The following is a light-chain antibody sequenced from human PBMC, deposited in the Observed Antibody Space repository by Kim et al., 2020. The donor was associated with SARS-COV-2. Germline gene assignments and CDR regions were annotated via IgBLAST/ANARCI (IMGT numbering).Light chain of an antibody. CDR2: EDS. V-gene: IGLV3-1*01. Sequence: SVSPGQTASITCSGDKLGDKYVCWYQQKPGQSPVRVIYEDSRRPSGIPERFLCSNSGNTATLTISGTQAMDEADYYCQAWDSSTGVFGGGTQLTVL. J-gene: IGLJ3*02. CDR1: KLGDKY. CDR3: QAWDSSTGV.